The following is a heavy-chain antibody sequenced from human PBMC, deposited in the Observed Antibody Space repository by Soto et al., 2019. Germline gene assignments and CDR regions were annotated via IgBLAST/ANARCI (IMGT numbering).Heavy chain of an antibody. CDR1: GGSISSYD. V-gene: IGHV4-4*07. Sequence: PSETLSLACTVSGGSISSYDWSWIRQPAGKGLEWIWRIYTSGSTNYNPSLKSRVTMSVDTSKNQFSLKLSSVTAADTAVYYCARDLVNDFWSGYYSPVYYYYGMDVSGQGTTVTVSS. D-gene: IGHD3-3*01. J-gene: IGHJ6*02. CDR2: IYTSGST. CDR3: ARDLVNDFWSGYYSPVYYYYGMDV.